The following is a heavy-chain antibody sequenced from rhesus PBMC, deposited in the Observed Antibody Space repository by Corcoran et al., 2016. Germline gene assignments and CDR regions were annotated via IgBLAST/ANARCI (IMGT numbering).Heavy chain of an antibody. CDR1: GGSISSSY. CDR2: IDSSGGT. J-gene: IGHJ4*01. CDR3: ARMRYSGYRPFDY. D-gene: IGHD5-24*01. V-gene: IGHV4S11*01. Sequence: QVQLQESGPGLVKPSETLSLTCAVSGGSISSSYWSWIRQAPGKGLGWIGRIDSSGGTYYNPSLKSRVTLSVDTSKNQFSLKLSSVTAADTAVDYCARMRYSGYRPFDYGGQGVLVTVSS.